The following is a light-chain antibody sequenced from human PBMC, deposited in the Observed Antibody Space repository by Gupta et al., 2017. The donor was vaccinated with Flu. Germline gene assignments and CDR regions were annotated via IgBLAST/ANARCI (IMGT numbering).Light chain of an antibody. J-gene: IGKJ3*01. V-gene: IGKV1-33*01. CDR1: QDISNH. Sequence: GDRVTIPCKASQDISNHLNLYLHKPGAAPKLMNYDASNLHTSVPSRFSGSRPGTAFNFTISSLQPEDLEPYYCQLYDNLPPSFILGPG. CDR3: QLYDNLPPSFI. CDR2: DAS.